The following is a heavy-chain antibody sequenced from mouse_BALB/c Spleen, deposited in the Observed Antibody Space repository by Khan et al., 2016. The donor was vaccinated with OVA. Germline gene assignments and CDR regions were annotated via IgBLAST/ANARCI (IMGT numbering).Heavy chain of an antibody. CDR1: GYTFTDFT. J-gene: IGHJ3*01. CDR2: ISTYYGDV. Sequence: QVQLKQSGAELVRPGVSVKISCKGSGYTFTDFTIHWVKQSHALSLEWIGVISTYYGDVTYNQKFKGKATMTVDKSSSTTYMELARLTSEDSAIXYCTRGAGGSRCAYWGQGTLVTVSA. CDR3: TRGAGGSRCAY. V-gene: IGHV1S137*01.